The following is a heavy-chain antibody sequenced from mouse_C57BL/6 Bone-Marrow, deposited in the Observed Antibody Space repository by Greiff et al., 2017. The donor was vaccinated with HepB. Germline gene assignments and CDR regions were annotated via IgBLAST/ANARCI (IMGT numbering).Heavy chain of an antibody. J-gene: IGHJ3*01. CDR2: IYPGSGNT. CDR1: GYTFTDYY. V-gene: IGHV1-76*01. Sequence: VKLVESGAELVRPGASVKLSCKASGYTFTDYYINWVKQRPGQGLEWIARIYPGSGNTYYNEKFKGKATLTAEKSSSTAYMQLSSLTSEDSAVYFCARGAYWGQGTRVTVSA. CDR3: ARGAY.